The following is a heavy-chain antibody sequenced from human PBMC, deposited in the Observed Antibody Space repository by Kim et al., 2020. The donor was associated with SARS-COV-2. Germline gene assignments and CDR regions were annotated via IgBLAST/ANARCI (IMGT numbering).Heavy chain of an antibody. CDR3: ARPKALYIAETYFFDY. V-gene: IGHV4-39*01. CDR2: IYNSGST. D-gene: IGHD3-16*02. CDR1: GGSISSSSYY. Sequence: SETLSLTCTVSGGSISSSSYYWGWIRQPPGKGLVWIGSIYNSGSTYYNPSLKSLATISVDTSKKQFSLKLSSVTAADTAVYYCARPKALYIAETYFFDYWGQGTLLT. J-gene: IGHJ4*02.